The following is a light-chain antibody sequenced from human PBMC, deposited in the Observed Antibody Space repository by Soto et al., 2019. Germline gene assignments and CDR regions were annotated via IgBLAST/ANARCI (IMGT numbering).Light chain of an antibody. V-gene: IGLV2-14*01. Sequence: QSALTQPASVSGSPGQSITISCTGTSSDVGGYNYVSWYQQHPGTAPKLMIYDVSNRPSGVSNRFSGSKSGNTASLTISGLQAEDEADYYCSSYTSSSTQVFGGGTKLTDL. CDR1: SSDVGGYNY. CDR2: DVS. J-gene: IGLJ2*01. CDR3: SSYTSSSTQV.